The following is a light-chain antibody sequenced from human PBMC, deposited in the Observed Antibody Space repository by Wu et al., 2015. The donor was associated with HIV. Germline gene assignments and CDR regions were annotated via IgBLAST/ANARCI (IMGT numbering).Light chain of an antibody. Sequence: IVLTQSPGTLSLSSGERATLSCRASQSVSNRNLAWYQQKPGQPPRLLIYHTLSRATGVPDRFNGGASGTDFTLTIDELQPEDFGVYYCQYYGTSLHTFGGGTRVEI. CDR1: QSVSNRN. J-gene: IGKJ4*01. CDR2: HTL. CDR3: QYYGTSLHT. V-gene: IGKV3-20*01.